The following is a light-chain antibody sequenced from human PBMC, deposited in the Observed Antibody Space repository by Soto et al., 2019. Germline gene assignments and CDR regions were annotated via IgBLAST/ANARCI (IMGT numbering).Light chain of an antibody. J-gene: IGLJ2*01. CDR3: NSYTSSGHVV. CDR1: SSDVGGYNY. V-gene: IGLV2-14*01. CDR2: DVS. Sequence: QFALTQPASVSGSPGQSITISCTGTSSDVGGYNYVSWYQQHPGKAPKLMIYDVSNRPSGVSNRFSGSKSGNTASLTISGLQAEDEADYYCNSYTSSGHVVFGGGTKLTVL.